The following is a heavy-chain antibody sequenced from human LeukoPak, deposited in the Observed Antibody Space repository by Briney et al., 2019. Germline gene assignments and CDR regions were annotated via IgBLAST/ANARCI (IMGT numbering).Heavy chain of an antibody. Sequence: SGPTLVKPTQTLTLTCTFSGFSLSTSGVGVGWIRQPPGKALEWLALIYWDDDKRYSPSLKSRLTITKDTSKNQVVLTMTNMDPVDTATYYCAHRGSHDYVWGSYRYDAFDIWGQGTMVTVSS. J-gene: IGHJ3*02. CDR1: GFSLSTSGVG. D-gene: IGHD3-16*02. CDR3: AHRGSHDYVWGSYRYDAFDI. CDR2: IYWDDDK. V-gene: IGHV2-5*02.